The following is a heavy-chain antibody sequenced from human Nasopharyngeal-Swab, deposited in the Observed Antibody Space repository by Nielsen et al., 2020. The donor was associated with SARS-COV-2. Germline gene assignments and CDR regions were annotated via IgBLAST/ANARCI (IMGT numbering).Heavy chain of an antibody. CDR1: GFIVSSNY. D-gene: IGHD5-18*01. CDR2: IYPGGST. Sequence: GGSLKISCAASGFIVSSNYMNWVRQAPGKGLEWVSVIYPGGSTYYADSVKGRFTISRDSSKSTLYLQMSSLRAEDSAVYYCAREVRGYIDCWGQGTLVAVSS. V-gene: IGHV3-53*01. J-gene: IGHJ4*02. CDR3: AREVRGYIDC.